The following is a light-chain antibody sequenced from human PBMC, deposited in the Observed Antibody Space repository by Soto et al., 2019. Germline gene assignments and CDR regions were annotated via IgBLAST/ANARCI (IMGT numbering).Light chain of an antibody. V-gene: IGKV1-9*01. Sequence: DIQLTQSPSFLSASVGDRVTISCRASQGISSYLAWYQQTPGKAPKVLIYASSILQSGVLSRFSGSGSGTEFTLTISCLQPEDFATCYCQQLNTFPVSFGQGTRLAI. CDR1: QGISSY. CDR3: QQLNTFPVS. J-gene: IGKJ5*01. CDR2: ASS.